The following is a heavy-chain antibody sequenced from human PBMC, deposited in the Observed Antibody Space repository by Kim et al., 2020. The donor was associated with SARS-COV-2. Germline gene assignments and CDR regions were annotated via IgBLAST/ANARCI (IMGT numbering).Heavy chain of an antibody. CDR1: GFTFSSYW. D-gene: IGHD3-16*01. CDR3: ASLTTGYVWDKFDY. Sequence: GSLRLSCVASGFTFSSYWMHWVRQAPGKGLVWVSRVNSEGSSTSYADPVKGRFTIPRDNARHTLYLHMNSLRAEDTAVYYCASLTTGYVWDKFDYLGQG. J-gene: IGHJ4*02. V-gene: IGHV3-74*01. CDR2: VNSEGSST.